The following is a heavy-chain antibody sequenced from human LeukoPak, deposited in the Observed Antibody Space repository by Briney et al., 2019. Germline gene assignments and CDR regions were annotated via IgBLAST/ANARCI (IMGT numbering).Heavy chain of an antibody. V-gene: IGHV4-39*02. CDR1: SGSFTSSLYY. Sequence: TSETLSLTCTVSSGSFTSSLYYWVWIRQPPGKGLEWVGSIYYSGKTYYNPSLKSRVAISVDTSNNHFSLELNSMTAADTAVYYCARGYSGCSYYFDDWAQGTLVTVSS. CDR3: ARGYSGCSYYFDD. CDR2: IYYSGKT. J-gene: IGHJ4*02. D-gene: IGHD1-26*01.